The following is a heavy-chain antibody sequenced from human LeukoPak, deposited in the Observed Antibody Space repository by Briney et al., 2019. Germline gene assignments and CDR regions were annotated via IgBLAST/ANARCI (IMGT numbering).Heavy chain of an antibody. CDR1: GFTFSSYA. Sequence: GRSLRLSCAASGFTFSSYAMHWVRQAPGKGLEWVAVISYDGSNKYFADSVKGRFTISRDNAKNSLYLQMNSLRAEDTAVYYCASGGVSGGKERWVVPAAIQNWFDPWGQGTLVTVSS. CDR2: ISYDGSNK. V-gene: IGHV3-30-3*01. J-gene: IGHJ5*02. D-gene: IGHD2-2*01. CDR3: ASGGVSGGKERWVVPAAIQNWFDP.